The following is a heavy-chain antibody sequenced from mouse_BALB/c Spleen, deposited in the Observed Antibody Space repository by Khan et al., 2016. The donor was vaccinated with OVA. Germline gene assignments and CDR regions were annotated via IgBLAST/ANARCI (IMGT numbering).Heavy chain of an antibody. CDR1: GFSLTNYG. CDR2: IWSDGST. CDR3: GRQPYYHYYVMDY. Sequence: QMQLEESGPGLVAPSQSLSITCTISGFSLTNYGVHWVRLPPGKGLEWLVVIWSDGSTTYNSALKSRLSISKDNSKSQVFLKMNSLQTDDTAMYYGGRQPYYHYYVMDYWGQGTSVTVSS. J-gene: IGHJ4*01. D-gene: IGHD2-10*01. V-gene: IGHV2-6-1*01.